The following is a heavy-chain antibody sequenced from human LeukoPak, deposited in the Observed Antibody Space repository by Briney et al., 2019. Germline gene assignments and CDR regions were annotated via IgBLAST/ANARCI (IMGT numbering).Heavy chain of an antibody. D-gene: IGHD6-13*01. CDR2: INPSGGST. CDR1: GYTLTSYY. Sequence: ASVTVSCKASGYTLTSYYMHWVRQAPGQGLEWMGIINPSGGSTSYAQKFQGRVTMTRDTSTSTVYMELSSLRSEDTAVYYCARDALNSSSWGYNWFDHWGQGTLVTVSS. V-gene: IGHV1-46*01. CDR3: ARDALNSSSWGYNWFDH. J-gene: IGHJ5*02.